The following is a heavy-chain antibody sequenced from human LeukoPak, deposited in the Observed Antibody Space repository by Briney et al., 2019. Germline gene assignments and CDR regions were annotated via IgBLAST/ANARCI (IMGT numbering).Heavy chain of an antibody. CDR2: INHSGST. Sequence: SETLSLTCAVYGGSFSGYYWSWIRQPPGKGLEWIGEINHSGSTNYNPSLKSRVTISVDTSKSQFSLKLSSVTAADTAVYYCARGHASMVRGVIPFDYWGQGTLVTVSS. D-gene: IGHD3-10*01. CDR3: ARGHASMVRGVIPFDY. CDR1: GGSFSGYY. J-gene: IGHJ4*02. V-gene: IGHV4-34*01.